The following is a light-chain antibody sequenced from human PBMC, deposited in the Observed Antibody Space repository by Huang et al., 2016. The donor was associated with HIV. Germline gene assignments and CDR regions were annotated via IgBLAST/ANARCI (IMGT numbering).Light chain of an antibody. Sequence: EIVMTQSPVTLSVSPGERATLSCRASQSVSSNLAWYQQKPGQAPRLFISGASTRATGIPARFTGSGSGTEFTLTISSLQSEDFAVYYCQQYNNWPRTFGQGTKLEIK. J-gene: IGKJ2*01. CDR3: QQYNNWPRT. V-gene: IGKV3-15*01. CDR2: GAS. CDR1: QSVSSN.